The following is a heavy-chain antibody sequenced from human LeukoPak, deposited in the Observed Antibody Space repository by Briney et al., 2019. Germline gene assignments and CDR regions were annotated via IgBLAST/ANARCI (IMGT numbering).Heavy chain of an antibody. Sequence: GASVKVSCKASGYTFTSYDINWVRQATGQGLEWMGWMNPNSGNTGYAQKFQGRVTMTRNTSISTAYMELSSLRSEDTAVYYCARFRGGYYGSGTYYYYYYMDVWGKGTTVTISS. D-gene: IGHD3-10*01. CDR3: ARFRGGYYGSGTYYYYYYMDV. J-gene: IGHJ6*03. CDR1: GYTFTSYD. V-gene: IGHV1-8*01. CDR2: MNPNSGNT.